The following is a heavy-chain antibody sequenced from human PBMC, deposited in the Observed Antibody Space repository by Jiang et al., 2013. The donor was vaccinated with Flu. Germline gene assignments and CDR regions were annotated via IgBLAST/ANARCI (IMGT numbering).Heavy chain of an antibody. J-gene: IGHJ4*02. CDR2: ISFGGT. CDR1: GDSISVIDYN. CDR3: GRLLTAIVVIDY. D-gene: IGHD3-22*01. V-gene: IGHV4-39*01. Sequence: LLKPSETLSLICSVSGDSISVIDYNWGWIRQPPGKGLEWIGTISFGGTSYNPSLKSRVTISVDTSKNQFSLKVNSMTAADTAVYYCGRLLTAIVVIDYWGQGTLVTVSS.